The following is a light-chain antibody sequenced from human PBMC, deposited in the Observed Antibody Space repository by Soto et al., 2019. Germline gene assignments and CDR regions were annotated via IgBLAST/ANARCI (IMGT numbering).Light chain of an antibody. Sequence: DIVMTQSPAILSVSLGERATLSCLASQSISDNLAWYQQRSGQAPRLLIYGASTRATGVPARFSGSGSGTEFTLTISSLQSDEFAIYDCQQYKSWPPLTFGGGTKVE. CDR1: QSISDN. J-gene: IGKJ4*01. CDR3: QQYKSWPPLT. CDR2: GAS. V-gene: IGKV3-15*01.